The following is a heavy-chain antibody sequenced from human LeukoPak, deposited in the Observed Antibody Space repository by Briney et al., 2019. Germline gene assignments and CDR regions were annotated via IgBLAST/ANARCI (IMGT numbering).Heavy chain of an antibody. D-gene: IGHD4-17*01. Sequence: PGGSLRLSCAASGFTFSSYGMSWVRQAPGKGLEWVSAISGSGGSTYYADSVKGRFTISRDNSKNSLYLQMNSLRAEDTAVYYCVKRRGDNRSPDYWGQGTLVTVSS. CDR3: VKRRGDNRSPDY. CDR1: GFTFSSYG. V-gene: IGHV3-23*01. CDR2: ISGSGGST. J-gene: IGHJ4*02.